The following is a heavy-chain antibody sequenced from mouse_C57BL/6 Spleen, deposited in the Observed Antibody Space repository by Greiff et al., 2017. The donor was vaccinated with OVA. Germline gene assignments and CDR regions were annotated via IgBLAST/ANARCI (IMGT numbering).Heavy chain of an antibody. Sequence: QVQLQQPGAELVKPGASVKMSCKASGYTFTSYWITWVKLRPGQGLEWIGDIYPGSGSTNYNEKFKSKAPLTVDTSSSTAYMQRSSLTSEDSAVYYCARNWDGNAMDDWGQGTSVTVAS. CDR3: ARNWDGNAMDD. D-gene: IGHD4-1*01. CDR1: GYTFTSYW. J-gene: IGHJ4*01. V-gene: IGHV1-55*01. CDR2: IYPGSGST.